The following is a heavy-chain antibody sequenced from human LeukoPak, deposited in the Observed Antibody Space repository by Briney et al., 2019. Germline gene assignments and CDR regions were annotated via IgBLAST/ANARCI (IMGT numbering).Heavy chain of an antibody. CDR1: GGTFSSYA. CDR3: AREGLWVRVGWFDP. CDR2: IIPIFGTA. Sequence: GASVKVSCKASGGTFSSYAISWARHAPGQGLEWMGGIIPIFGTANYAQKFQGRVTITTDESTSTAYMELRSRRSEDTAVYYCAREGLWVRVGWFDPWGQGTLVTVSS. V-gene: IGHV1-69*05. J-gene: IGHJ5*02. D-gene: IGHD3-10*01.